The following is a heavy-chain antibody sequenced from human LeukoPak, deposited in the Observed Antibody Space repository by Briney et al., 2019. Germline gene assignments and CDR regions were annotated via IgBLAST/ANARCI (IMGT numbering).Heavy chain of an antibody. CDR2: IIPIFGTA. CDR1: GGTFSSHA. D-gene: IGHD1-20*01. J-gene: IGHJ4*02. V-gene: IGHV1-69*05. CDR3: ARGLEGYNWNAGDY. Sequence: SVKVSCKASGGTFSSHAISWVRQAPGQGLEWMGGIIPIFGTANYAQKFQGRVTMTRDTSTSTVYMELSSLRSEDTAVYYCARGLEGYNWNAGDYWGQGTLVTVSS.